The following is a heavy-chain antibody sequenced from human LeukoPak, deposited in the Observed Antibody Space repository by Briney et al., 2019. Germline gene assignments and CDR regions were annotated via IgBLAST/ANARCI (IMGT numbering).Heavy chain of an antibody. V-gene: IGHV1-46*01. CDR1: GYTFTSYY. Sequence: RASVKVSCKASGYTFTSYYLHWVRQAPGQGLEWMGIINPSGGSTTYAQKFQGRVTMTRDMSTSTVYMELSSLRSEDTAVYYCARDPLHYGDYVDWDHWGQGTLVTVSS. J-gene: IGHJ4*02. CDR3: ARDPLHYGDYVDWDH. CDR2: INPSGGST. D-gene: IGHD4-17*01.